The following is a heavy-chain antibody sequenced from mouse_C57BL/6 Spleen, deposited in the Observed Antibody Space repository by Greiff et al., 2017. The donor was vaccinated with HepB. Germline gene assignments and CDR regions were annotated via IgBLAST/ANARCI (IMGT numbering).Heavy chain of an antibody. CDR1: GFTFSDYG. V-gene: IGHV5-17*01. D-gene: IGHD1-1*01. CDR3: ARRGVVAPYAMDY. Sequence: EVHLVESGGGLVKPGGSLKLSCAASGFTFSDYGMHWVRQAPEKGLEWVAYISSGSSTIYYADTVKGRFPISRDDAKNPLFLQMTRLRSEDTAMYYCARRGVVAPYAMDYWGQGTSVTVSS. J-gene: IGHJ4*01. CDR2: ISSGSSTI.